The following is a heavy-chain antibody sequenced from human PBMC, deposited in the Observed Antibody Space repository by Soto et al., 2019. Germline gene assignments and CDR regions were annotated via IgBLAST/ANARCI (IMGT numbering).Heavy chain of an antibody. Sequence: SXNSGPYWGWIRQPPGRGLEWIGSIYHDGSSYQKSSLKRRVAISIDTSKNQFSLKLTSVTAADTAIYFCARLVYDTRLNYMYFDFWGQGTLVTVSS. D-gene: IGHD3-10*01. CDR2: IYHDGSS. J-gene: IGHJ4*02. CDR3: ARLVYDTRLNYMYFDF. CDR1: SXNSGPY. V-gene: IGHV4-38-2*01.